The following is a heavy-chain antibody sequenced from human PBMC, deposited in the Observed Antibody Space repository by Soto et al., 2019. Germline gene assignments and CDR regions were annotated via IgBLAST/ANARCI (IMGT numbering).Heavy chain of an antibody. J-gene: IGHJ6*02. CDR3: AIKSVQGPYYYYYYGMDV. D-gene: IGHD6-6*01. CDR2: INHSGST. CDR1: GGSFSGYY. V-gene: IGHV4-34*01. Sequence: QVQLQQWGAGLLKPSETLSLTCAVYGGSFSGYYWSWIRQPPGKGLEWIGEINHSGSTNYNPSLKSRVTISVDTSKNQFSLKLSSVTAADTAVYYCAIKSVQGPYYYYYYGMDVWGQGTTVTVSS.